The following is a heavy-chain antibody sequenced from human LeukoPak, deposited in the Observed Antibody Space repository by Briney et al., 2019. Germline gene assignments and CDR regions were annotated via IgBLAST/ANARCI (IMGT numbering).Heavy chain of an antibody. CDR1: GFTFSIYA. D-gene: IGHD6-19*01. V-gene: IGHV3-64*01. Sequence: GGSLRLSCAASGFTFSIYAMHWVRQAPGKGLEYVSAISDEGGSTYYANSVKGRLIISRAKSKNTLYLQMDSLRAKDTAVYFCARVDSTGWDDAFDYWGQGALVTVSS. CDR3: ARVDSTGWDDAFDY. J-gene: IGHJ4*02. CDR2: ISDEGGST.